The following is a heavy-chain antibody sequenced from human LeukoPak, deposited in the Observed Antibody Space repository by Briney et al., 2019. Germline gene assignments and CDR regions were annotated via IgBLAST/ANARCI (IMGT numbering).Heavy chain of an antibody. D-gene: IGHD6-13*01. CDR2: TYYRSKWYN. Sequence: SQTLSLTCALSGDSVSSNSATWTWIRQSPSRGLEWLGRTYYRSKWYNDYAVSMKSRITINPDTSKNQFSLQLNSVTPEDAAVYYCARGSSSNSWYFDYWGQGTLVTVSS. CDR3: ARGSSSNSWYFDY. J-gene: IGHJ4*02. V-gene: IGHV6-1*01. CDR1: GDSVSSNSAT.